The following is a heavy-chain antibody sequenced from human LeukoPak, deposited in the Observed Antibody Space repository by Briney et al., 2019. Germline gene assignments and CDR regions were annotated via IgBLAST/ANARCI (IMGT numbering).Heavy chain of an antibody. V-gene: IGHV1-8*01. Sequence: GVSVKVSCKASGYTFTSYDINWVRQATGQGLEWMGWMNPNSGNTGYAQKFQGRVTMTRNTSISTAYMELSSLRSEDTAVYYCARGSRVSTIFRTYWGQGTLVTVSS. CDR3: ARGSRVSTIFRTY. D-gene: IGHD3-9*01. CDR2: MNPNSGNT. CDR1: GYTFTSYD. J-gene: IGHJ4*02.